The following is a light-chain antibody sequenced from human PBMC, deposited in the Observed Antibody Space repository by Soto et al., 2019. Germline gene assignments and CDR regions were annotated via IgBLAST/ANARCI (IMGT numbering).Light chain of an antibody. Sequence: EIVMTQCPATLSVSPGERATLSCGASQSVSSDLAWYHQKTGQAPRLLIYGASTRATGIPARLSGSGYGTELTITINSLQSEDFAVYYCQQYNNWPRTFGHGTKVDI. V-gene: IGKV3-15*01. CDR2: GAS. J-gene: IGKJ1*01. CDR1: QSVSSD. CDR3: QQYNNWPRT.